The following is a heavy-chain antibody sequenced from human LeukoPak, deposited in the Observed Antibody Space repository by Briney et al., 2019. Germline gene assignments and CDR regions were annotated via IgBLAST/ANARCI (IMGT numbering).Heavy chain of an antibody. CDR1: GGSISSGGYY. D-gene: IGHD1-26*01. V-gene: IGHV4-31*03. Sequence: SETLSLTCTVSGGSISSGGYYWSWIRQHPGKGLEWIGYIYYSGSTYYNPSLKSRVTISVDTSKNQFSLKLGSVTAADTALYYCAKSSGSDYSGYYFDYWGQGTLVTVSS. CDR2: IYYSGST. J-gene: IGHJ4*02. CDR3: AKSSGSDYSGYYFDY.